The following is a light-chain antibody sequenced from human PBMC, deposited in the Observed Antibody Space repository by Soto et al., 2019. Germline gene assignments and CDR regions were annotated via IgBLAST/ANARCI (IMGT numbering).Light chain of an antibody. CDR3: QQYNNWPSIT. V-gene: IGKV3-15*01. CDR1: QSVSSN. J-gene: IGKJ5*01. CDR2: GAS. Sequence: EIVLTQSPATLSLTPGERATLSCRASQSVSSNLAWYQQKLGQAPSLLIYGASTRASGIPARFSGSGSGTEFTLTISSLQSEDFAVYYCQQYNNWPSITFGQGTRLEIK.